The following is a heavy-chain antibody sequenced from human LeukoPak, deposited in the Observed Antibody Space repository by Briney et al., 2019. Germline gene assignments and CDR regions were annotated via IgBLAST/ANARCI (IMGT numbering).Heavy chain of an antibody. CDR2: ISAYNGNT. J-gene: IGHJ4*02. Sequence: ASVKVSCKASGYTFTSYGISWVRQAPGQGLEWMGWISAYNGNTNYAQKLQGRVTMTTDTSTSTAYMELRSLRSDDTAVYYCARDSHCSSTSCLGFLSYWGQGTLVTVSS. D-gene: IGHD2-2*01. CDR1: GYTFTSYG. CDR3: ARDSHCSSTSCLGFLSY. V-gene: IGHV1-18*01.